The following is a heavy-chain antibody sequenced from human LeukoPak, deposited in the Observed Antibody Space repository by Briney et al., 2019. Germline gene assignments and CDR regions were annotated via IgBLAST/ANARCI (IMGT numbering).Heavy chain of an antibody. CDR1: GGSISSSSSY. CDR2: IYYSGST. CDR3: ARLDYAWDY. J-gene: IGHJ4*02. Sequence: PSETLSLTCTVSGGSISSSSSYWGWIRQPPGKGLEWIGSIYYSGSTYYTPSLKSRVTISVDTSKNQFSLKLISMTAADTAVYYCARLDYAWDYWGQGTLVTVSS. D-gene: IGHD4-17*01. V-gene: IGHV4-39*01.